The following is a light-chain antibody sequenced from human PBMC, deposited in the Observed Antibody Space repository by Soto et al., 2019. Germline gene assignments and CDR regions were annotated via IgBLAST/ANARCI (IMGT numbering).Light chain of an antibody. CDR1: QSVTSRY. V-gene: IGKV3-20*01. CDR3: QQYGRSPT. Sequence: IVLTQAPVTLSLSPGERATLSCRASQSVTSRYLAWYQQKPGQAPRLLMYDVSSRATGIPDRFSGSGSATDFTLTISRLEPEDFAVYYCQQYGRSPTFGQGTRLATK. CDR2: DVS. J-gene: IGKJ5*01.